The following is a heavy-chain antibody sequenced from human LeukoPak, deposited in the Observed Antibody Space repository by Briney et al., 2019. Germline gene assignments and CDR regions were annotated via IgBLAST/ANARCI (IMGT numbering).Heavy chain of an antibody. D-gene: IGHD3-10*01. CDR1: GFTFGDYA. V-gene: IGHV3-49*03. CDR2: IRSKAYGGTT. Sequence: PGGSLRLSCTASGFTFGDYAMSWFRQAPGKGLEWVGFIRSKAYGGTTEYAASVKGRFTISRDDSKSIAYLQMNSLKTEDTAVYYCTLNMVREGVLDYWGQGTLVTVSS. CDR3: TLNMVREGVLDY. J-gene: IGHJ4*02.